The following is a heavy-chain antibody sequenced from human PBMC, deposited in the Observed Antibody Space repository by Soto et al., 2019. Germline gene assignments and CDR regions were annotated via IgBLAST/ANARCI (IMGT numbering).Heavy chain of an antibody. Sequence: PSQTLSLTCTLSGGSISSYYWSWLRQPPGKGREWIGYIYYSGSTNYNRSLKSRVTISVDVSKNQFSLKLSSVTAADTAVYYCARRGRIAAARAPGYYYYMDVWGKGTTVTVSS. V-gene: IGHV4-59*08. CDR1: GGSISSYY. CDR2: IYYSGST. CDR3: ARRGRIAAARAPGYYYYMDV. D-gene: IGHD6-13*01. J-gene: IGHJ6*03.